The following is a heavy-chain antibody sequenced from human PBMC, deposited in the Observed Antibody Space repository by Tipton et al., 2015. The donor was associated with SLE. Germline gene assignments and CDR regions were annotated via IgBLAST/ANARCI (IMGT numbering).Heavy chain of an antibody. CDR3: ARGWVAGYFDY. J-gene: IGHJ4*02. CDR1: GGSFSGYY. Sequence: GSLRLSCAVYGGSFSGYYWSWIRQPPGKGLEWIGEINHSGSTNYNPSLKSRVTISVDTSKNQFSLKLSSVTAADTAVYYCARGWVAGYFDYWGQGTLVTVSS. D-gene: IGHD6-19*01. CDR2: INHSGST. V-gene: IGHV4-34*01.